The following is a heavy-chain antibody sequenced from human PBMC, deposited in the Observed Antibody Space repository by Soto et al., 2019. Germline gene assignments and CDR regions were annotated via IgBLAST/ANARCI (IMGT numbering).Heavy chain of an antibody. J-gene: IGHJ6*02. CDR2: INLSNGFT. Sequence: QVQLVQSGAELRKPGASVSLSCKASGFTFNTYYIHWVRQSPGEGLQWMGVINLSNGFTSYPQKFKGSVAMTADTSTPTVYLELSGLKSDDTAMYFCARDWPDTYCGGDCPLGYYYHGLDVWGQGTAVTVSS. CDR1: GFTFNTYY. V-gene: IGHV1-46*02. CDR3: ARDWPDTYCGGDCPLGYYYHGLDV. D-gene: IGHD2-21*02.